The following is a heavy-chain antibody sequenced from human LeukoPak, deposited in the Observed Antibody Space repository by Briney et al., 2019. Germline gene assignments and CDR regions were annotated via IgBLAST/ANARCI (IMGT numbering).Heavy chain of an antibody. CDR2: INHSGGT. J-gene: IGHJ5*02. D-gene: IGHD2-2*01. Sequence: SETLSLTCAVYGGSFSGYYWSWIRQPPGKGLEWIGEINHSGGTNYNPSLKSRVTISVDTSKNQFSLKLSSVTAADTAVYYCARGPYCSSTSCYDNNWFDPWGQGTLVTVSS. CDR1: GGSFSGYY. V-gene: IGHV4-34*01. CDR3: ARGPYCSSTSCYDNNWFDP.